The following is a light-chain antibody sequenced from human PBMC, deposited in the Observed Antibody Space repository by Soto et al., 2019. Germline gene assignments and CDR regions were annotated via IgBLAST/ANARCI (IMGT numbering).Light chain of an antibody. CDR1: SSDVGGYNY. V-gene: IGLV2-14*01. J-gene: IGLJ7*01. CDR3: SSYTSSSTLGAV. CDR2: EVS. Sequence: QSVLTQPASVSGSPGQSITISCTGTSSDVGGYNYVSWYQQHPGKAPKLMIYEVSNRPSGVSNRFSGSKSGNTASLTISGLQAEDEADYSCSSYTSSSTLGAVFGGGTQLTVL.